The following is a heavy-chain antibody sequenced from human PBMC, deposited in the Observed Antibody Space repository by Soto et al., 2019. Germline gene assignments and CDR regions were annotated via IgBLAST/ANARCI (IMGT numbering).Heavy chain of an antibody. CDR2: IDWDDDK. CDR1: GFSLSTSGMC. Sequence: SGPTLVNPTQTLTLTCTFSGFSLSTSGMCVSWMRQPPGKALEWLARIDWDDDKYYSTSLKTRLTISKDTSKNQVVLTMTNMDPVDTATYYCARIFTPTRQFDPWGQGTLVTVSS. D-gene: IGHD1-1*01. CDR3: ARIFTPTRQFDP. J-gene: IGHJ5*02. V-gene: IGHV2-70*11.